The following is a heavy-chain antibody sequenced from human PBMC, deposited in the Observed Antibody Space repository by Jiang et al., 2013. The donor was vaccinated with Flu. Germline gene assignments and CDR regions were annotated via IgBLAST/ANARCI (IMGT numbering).Heavy chain of an antibody. CDR3: ASLSIAVAGTRYYYYGMDV. D-gene: IGHD6-19*01. V-gene: IGHV4-34*01. J-gene: IGHJ6*02. CDR1: GGSFSGYY. CDR2: INHSGST. Sequence: LLKPSETLSLTCAVYGGSFSGYYWSWIRQPPGKGLEWIGEINHSGSTNYNPSLKSRVTISVDTSKNQFSLKLSSVTAADTAVYYCASLSIAVAGTRYYYYGMDVWGQGTTVTVSS.